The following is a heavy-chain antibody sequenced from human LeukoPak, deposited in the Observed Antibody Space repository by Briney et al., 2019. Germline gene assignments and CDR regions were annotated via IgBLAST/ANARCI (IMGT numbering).Heavy chain of an antibody. J-gene: IGHJ4*02. CDR1: GYTLSSYA. CDR3: AREGSYGDYLTLDY. D-gene: IGHD4-17*01. Sequence: GASVKVSCTTSGYTLSSYAITWLRQTPGQGLEWMGWIRPYNDDTNYAQNFQARVAMTADTSTKTVYMELRSLTSDDTAVYFCAREGSYGDYLTLDYWGQGTLVTVSS. V-gene: IGHV1-18*04. CDR2: IRPYNDDT.